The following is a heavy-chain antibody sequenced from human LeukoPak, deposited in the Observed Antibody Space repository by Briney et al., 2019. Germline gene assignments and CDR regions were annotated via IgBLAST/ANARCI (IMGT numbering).Heavy chain of an antibody. D-gene: IGHD3-10*01. CDR2: MNPNSGNT. V-gene: IGHV1-8*01. CDR3: ARVSDRWVVRGGPWFDP. Sequence: ASVKVSCKASGYTFTSYDINWVRQATGQGLEWMGWMNPNSGNTGYAQKFQGRVTVTRNTSISTAYMELSSLRSEDTAVYYCARVSDRWVVRGGPWFDPWGQGTLVTVSS. J-gene: IGHJ5*02. CDR1: GYTFTSYD.